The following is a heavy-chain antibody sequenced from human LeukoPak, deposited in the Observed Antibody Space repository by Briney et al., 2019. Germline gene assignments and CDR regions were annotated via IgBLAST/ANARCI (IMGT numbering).Heavy chain of an antibody. CDR1: GGSISSYY. Sequence: SETLSLTCTVSGGSISSYYWSWIRQPPGKGLEWIGYIYYSGSTNYNPSLKSRVTISVDTSKNQFSLKLSSVTAADTAVYYCARATTTRRRPFDYWGQGTLVTVSS. V-gene: IGHV4-59*12. CDR3: ARATTTRRRPFDY. D-gene: IGHD4-11*01. CDR2: IYYSGST. J-gene: IGHJ4*02.